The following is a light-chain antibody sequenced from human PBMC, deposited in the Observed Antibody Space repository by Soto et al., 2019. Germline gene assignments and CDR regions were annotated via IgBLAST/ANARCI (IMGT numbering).Light chain of an antibody. CDR2: DAS. J-gene: IGKJ1*01. Sequence: DIQMTQSPSSLSASVGDRVTITCQASQDINKNLIWYQQKPGKAPKLLIYDASDLQNGVPSRFRGSGSGTDFTLTISGLQPEDFATYYCQQSYSTPPWTFGQGTKVDIK. V-gene: IGKV1-39*01. CDR1: QDINKN. CDR3: QQSYSTPPWT.